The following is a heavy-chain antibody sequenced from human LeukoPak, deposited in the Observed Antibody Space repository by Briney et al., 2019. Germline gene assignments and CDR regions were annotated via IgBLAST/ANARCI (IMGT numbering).Heavy chain of an antibody. CDR3: AKRRAGTTDY. J-gene: IGHJ4*02. CDR2: ISGSGGST. Sequence: GGSLILYCKASGFTFSSYALTWVRQAPGNVLEWVSAISGSGGSTYYADSVKGRFTISRDNSKNTLYLQMNSLRAEDTAVYYCAKRRAGTTDYWGQGTLVTVSS. CDR1: GFTFSSYA. D-gene: IGHD1-7*01. V-gene: IGHV3-23*01.